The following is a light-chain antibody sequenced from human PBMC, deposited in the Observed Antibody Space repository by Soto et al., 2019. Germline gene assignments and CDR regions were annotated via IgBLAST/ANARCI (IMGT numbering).Light chain of an antibody. CDR3: SSYTSSSTYV. J-gene: IGLJ1*01. Sequence: QSALTPPASVSGSPGQSITISCTGTSRDVGGYNYVSWYQQHPGKAPTLMIYDVSNRPSGVSNRFSGSKSGNTASLTISGLQAEDEADYYCSSYTSSSTYVVGTGTKLTVL. V-gene: IGLV2-14*01. CDR1: SRDVGGYNY. CDR2: DVS.